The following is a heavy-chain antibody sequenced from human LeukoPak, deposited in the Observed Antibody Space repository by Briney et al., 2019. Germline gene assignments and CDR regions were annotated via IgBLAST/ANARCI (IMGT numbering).Heavy chain of an antibody. D-gene: IGHD4-17*01. V-gene: IGHV4-39*01. CDR2: IFYTGNI. J-gene: IGHJ4*02. CDR1: GGSISSSSYY. Sequence: SETLSLTCTVSGGSISSSSYYWGCIRQPPGKGVEWIGSIFYTGNIFYNPSLKSRVTISIDTSKNQFSLKLSSVTAADTAVYYCARLGTTVTTFSSDYWGQGTLVTVSS. CDR3: ARLGTTVTTFSSDY.